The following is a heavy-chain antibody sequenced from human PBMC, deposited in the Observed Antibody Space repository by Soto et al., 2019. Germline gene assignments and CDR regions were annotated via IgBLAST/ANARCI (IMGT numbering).Heavy chain of an antibody. J-gene: IGHJ4*02. Sequence: PGVSLRLSCAGSGFPFSSYWMSGVRQAPGKGLEWVANIKQDGSENYYVDSVRGRFTISRDNAKNSLYLQMNSLRAEDTAVYYCVRDFEGSYGYGPFDYWGQGTQVTVSS. V-gene: IGHV3-7*03. CDR1: GFPFSSYW. CDR2: IKQDGSEN. D-gene: IGHD5-18*01. CDR3: VRDFEGSYGYGPFDY.